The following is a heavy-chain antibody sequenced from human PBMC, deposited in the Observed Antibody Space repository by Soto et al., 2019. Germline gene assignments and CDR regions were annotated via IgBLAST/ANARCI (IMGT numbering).Heavy chain of an antibody. CDR1: GYSFTSYW. V-gene: IGHV5-10-1*01. CDR3: ARRVTMVRGALTAGYYYYGMDV. D-gene: IGHD3-10*01. Sequence: GESLKISCKGSGYSFTSYWISWVRQMPGKGLEWMGRIDPSDSYTNYSPSFQGHVTISADKSISTAYLQWSSLKASDTAMYYCARRVTMVRGALTAGYYYYGMDVWGPGTTVTVSS. CDR2: IDPSDSYT. J-gene: IGHJ6*02.